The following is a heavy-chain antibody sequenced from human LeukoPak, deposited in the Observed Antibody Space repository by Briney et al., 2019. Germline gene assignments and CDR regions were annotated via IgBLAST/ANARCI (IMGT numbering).Heavy chain of an antibody. V-gene: IGHV3-7*01. CDR1: GFTFSTYW. CDR2: INQDGSAK. Sequence: GGSLRLSCAASGFTFSTYWMSWVRQAPGRGLEWVANINQDGSAKFYGDSVKGRFTISRDNAKKSLYLQMNSLSAEDTAVYYCARNAFDIWGQGTMVTVSS. CDR3: ARNAFDI. J-gene: IGHJ3*02.